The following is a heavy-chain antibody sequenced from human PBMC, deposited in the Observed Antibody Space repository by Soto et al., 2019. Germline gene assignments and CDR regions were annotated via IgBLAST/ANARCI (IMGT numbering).Heavy chain of an antibody. CDR1: GFTVRSYA. Sequence: PGWSLRLSCAASGFTVRSYAMHWVRQAPGKGLEWVAVISYDGSNKYYADSVKGRFTISRDNSKNTLYLQMNSLRAEDTAVYYCARDYGYYYDSSGYPVQHWGQGTLVTVSS. CDR3: ARDYGYYYDSSGYPVQH. J-gene: IGHJ1*01. CDR2: ISYDGSNK. V-gene: IGHV3-30-3*01. D-gene: IGHD3-22*01.